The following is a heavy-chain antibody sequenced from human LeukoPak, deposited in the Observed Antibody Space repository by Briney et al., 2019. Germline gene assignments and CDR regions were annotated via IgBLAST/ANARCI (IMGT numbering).Heavy chain of an antibody. CDR1: GFTLSSYE. Sequence: GGSLRLSCAASGFTLSSYEMNWVRQAPGKGLEWVSYISSSGSTIYYADSVKGRFTISRDNAKNSLYLQMNSLRAEDTAVYYCARGGYSYGRYYYYGMDVWGQGTTVTVSS. V-gene: IGHV3-48*03. CDR2: ISSSGSTI. CDR3: ARGGYSYGRYYYYGMDV. D-gene: IGHD5-18*01. J-gene: IGHJ6*02.